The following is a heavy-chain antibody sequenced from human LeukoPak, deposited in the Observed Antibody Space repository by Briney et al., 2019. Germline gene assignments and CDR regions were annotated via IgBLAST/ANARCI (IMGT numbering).Heavy chain of an antibody. CDR1: GGSMGRTSYY. CDR3: ARDGKDAFDI. J-gene: IGHJ3*02. Sequence: RSSETLSLTCTVSGGSMGRTSYYWSWIRQPPGKGLEWIGYIYYSGSTNYNPSLKSRVTISVDTSKNQFSLKLSSVTAADTAVCYCARDGKDAFDIWGQGTMVTVSS. CDR2: IYYSGST. V-gene: IGHV4-61*01.